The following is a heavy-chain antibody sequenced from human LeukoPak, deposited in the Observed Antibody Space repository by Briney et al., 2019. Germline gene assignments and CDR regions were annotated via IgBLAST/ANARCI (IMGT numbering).Heavy chain of an antibody. J-gene: IGHJ4*02. D-gene: IGHD2-15*01. CDR2: IYHSGST. Sequence: SETLSLTCAVSGYSISSGYYWGWIRQPPGKGLEWIGSIYHSGSTYYNPSPKSRVTISVDTSKNQFSLKLSSVTAADTAVYYCARHLGAALYYFDYWGQGTLVTVSS. V-gene: IGHV4-38-2*01. CDR3: ARHLGAALYYFDY. CDR1: GYSISSGYY.